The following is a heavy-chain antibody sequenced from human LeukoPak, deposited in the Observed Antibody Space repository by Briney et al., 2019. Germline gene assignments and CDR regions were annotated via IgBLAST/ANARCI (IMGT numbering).Heavy chain of an antibody. J-gene: IGHJ3*02. CDR1: GGSFSGYY. V-gene: IGHV4-34*01. D-gene: IGHD7-27*01. CDR2: INHSGST. Sequence: SETLSLTCAVYGGSFSGYYWSWIRQPPGKGLEWIGEINHSGSTNYNPSLKSRVTISVDTSKNQFSLKLSPVTAADTAVYYCARVGMTAFDIWGQGTMVSVSS. CDR3: ARVGMTAFDI.